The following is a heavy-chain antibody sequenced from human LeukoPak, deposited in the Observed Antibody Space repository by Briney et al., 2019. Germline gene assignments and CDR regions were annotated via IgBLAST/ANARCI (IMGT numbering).Heavy chain of an antibody. CDR3: ARHGLSGWGSHFDY. V-gene: IGHV4-4*07. Sequence: SETLSLTCTVSGGSISSYYWSWIRQPAGKGLEWIGRIYTSGSTNHNPSLKSRVTMSVDTSKNQFSLKLSSVTAADTAVYYCARHGLSGWGSHFDYWGQGTLVTVST. J-gene: IGHJ4*02. CDR1: GGSISSYY. CDR2: IYTSGST. D-gene: IGHD3-16*01.